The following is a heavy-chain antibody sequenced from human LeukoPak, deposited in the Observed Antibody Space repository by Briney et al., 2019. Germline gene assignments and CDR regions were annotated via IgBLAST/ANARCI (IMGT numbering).Heavy chain of an antibody. CDR2: IDKSGDPI. J-gene: IGHJ4*02. D-gene: IGHD1-1*01. V-gene: IGHV3-48*04. CDR1: GMTLSITS. CDR3: ADNLSR. Sequence: PSGGSLRLSCAASGMTLSITSMNWVRQAPGKGLEWISYIDKSGDPIYYADSVKGRFTISRDIARNSLFLQMNSLRAEDTAVYFCADNLSRWGQGTLVTVSS.